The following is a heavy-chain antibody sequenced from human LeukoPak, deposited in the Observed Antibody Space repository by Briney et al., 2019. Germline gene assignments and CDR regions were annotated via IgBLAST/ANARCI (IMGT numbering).Heavy chain of an antibody. V-gene: IGHV3-30*18. J-gene: IGHJ6*02. D-gene: IGHD3-3*01. CDR2: ISYDGSNK. CDR3: AKGDSYYDFWSGYEKYYYYGMDV. CDR1: GFTFSSYG. Sequence: GRSLRLSCAASGFTFSSYGVHWVRQALGKGLEWVAVISYDGSNKYYADSVKGRFTISRDNSKNTLYLQMNSLRAEDTAVYYCAKGDSYYDFWSGYEKYYYYGMDVWGQGTTVTVSS.